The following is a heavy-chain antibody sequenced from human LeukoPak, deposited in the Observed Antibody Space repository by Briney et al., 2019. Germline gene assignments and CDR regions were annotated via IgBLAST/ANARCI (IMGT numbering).Heavy chain of an antibody. Sequence: GGTLRLSCAASGFTFRTYWMHWVRQVPGKGLVWVSRLNTDGRNIAYADYVKGRFTISRDNAKNTLYLQMNSLRAEDTAVYYCAREDWYLDNWGQGTLVTVSS. CDR2: LNTDGRNI. V-gene: IGHV3-74*01. J-gene: IGHJ4*02. CDR3: AREDWYLDN. D-gene: IGHD3/OR15-3a*01. CDR1: GFTFRTYW.